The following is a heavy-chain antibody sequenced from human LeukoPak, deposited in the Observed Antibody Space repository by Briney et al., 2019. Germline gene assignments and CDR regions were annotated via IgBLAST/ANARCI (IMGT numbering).Heavy chain of an antibody. Sequence: PSETLSLTCTVSGGSISSSSYYWGWIRQPPGKGLEWIGSIYYSGSTYYNPSLKSRVTISVDTSKNQFSLKLSSVTAADTAVYYCARVTTAYYYYYMDVWGKGTTVTVSS. D-gene: IGHD4-11*01. CDR3: ARVTTAYYYYYMDV. CDR2: IYYSGST. CDR1: GGSISSSSYY. J-gene: IGHJ6*03. V-gene: IGHV4-39*01.